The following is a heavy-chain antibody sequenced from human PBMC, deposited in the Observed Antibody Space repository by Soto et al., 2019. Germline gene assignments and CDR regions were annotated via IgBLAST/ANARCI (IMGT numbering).Heavy chain of an antibody. J-gene: IGHJ4*02. CDR1: GFSFTSNH. Sequence: QVQLVQSGTEVKRPGASVKLSCKTSGFSFTSNHIHWLRQAPGQGLEWMGVINPSLGRANYAKKFQDRVAMTWDTSTTTVYMELSGLRSDDTAVYYCARAPYSSTSFFFDYWGQGALVTVSS. D-gene: IGHD6-6*01. CDR3: ARAPYSSTSFFFDY. CDR2: INPSLGRA. V-gene: IGHV1-46*01.